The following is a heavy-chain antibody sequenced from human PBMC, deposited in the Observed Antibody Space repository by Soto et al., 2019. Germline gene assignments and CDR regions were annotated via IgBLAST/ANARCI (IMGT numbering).Heavy chain of an antibody. Sequence: QVALQQWGAGLLKPSQTLSLTCGVSGGSFDEYFWTWIRLTPGQGLEWIGEVHHSGTSYYNPSLKSPLAVSVDTSKRQVSLTLTSVTAADTGVYYCARRKDSSRYFYGMDVWGQGTTVVVS. D-gene: IGHD6-13*01. V-gene: IGHV4-34*02. CDR3: ARRKDSSRYFYGMDV. CDR1: GGSFDEYF. J-gene: IGHJ6*02. CDR2: VHHSGTS.